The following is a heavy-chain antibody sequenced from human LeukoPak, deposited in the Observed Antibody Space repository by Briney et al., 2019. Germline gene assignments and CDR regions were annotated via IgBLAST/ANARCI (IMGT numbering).Heavy chain of an antibody. D-gene: IGHD3-3*01. CDR2: IYSGGST. Sequence: AGGSLRLSCAASGFTVSSNYMSWVRQAPGKGLEWVSVIYSGGSTYYADSVKGRFTISRDNSKNTLYLQMNSLRAEDTAVYYCARGSSNYDFWSGYYPAPFYYYYGMDVWGQGTTVTVSS. V-gene: IGHV3-53*01. CDR1: GFTVSSNY. J-gene: IGHJ6*02. CDR3: ARGSSNYDFWSGYYPAPFYYYYGMDV.